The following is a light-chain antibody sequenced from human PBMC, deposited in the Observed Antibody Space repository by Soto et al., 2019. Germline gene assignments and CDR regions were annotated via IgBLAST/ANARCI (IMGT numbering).Light chain of an antibody. V-gene: IGKV3-11*01. Sequence: EIVLTQSPATLSLSPGERATLSCRASQSVGSYLAWYQQKPGQPPRLLIYDASNRATGIPARFSGSGSGADFTLTISSLEPEDFAVYYCQPRSNWPPYTFGQGTKLEIK. J-gene: IGKJ2*01. CDR1: QSVGSY. CDR3: QPRSNWPPYT. CDR2: DAS.